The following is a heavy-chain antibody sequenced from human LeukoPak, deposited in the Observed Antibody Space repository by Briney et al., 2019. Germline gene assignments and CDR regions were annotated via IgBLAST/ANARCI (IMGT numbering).Heavy chain of an antibody. CDR3: ARSIFGVVIPLYYYYGMDV. CDR2: INHSGST. CDR1: GGSFSGYY. D-gene: IGHD3-3*01. J-gene: IGHJ6*02. V-gene: IGHV4-34*09. Sequence: PSETLSLTCAVYGGSFSGYYWSWIRQPPGKGLEWIGEINHSGSTNYNPSLKSRVTISVDTSKNQFSLKLSSVTAADTAVYYCARSIFGVVIPLYYYYGMDVWGQGTTVTVSS.